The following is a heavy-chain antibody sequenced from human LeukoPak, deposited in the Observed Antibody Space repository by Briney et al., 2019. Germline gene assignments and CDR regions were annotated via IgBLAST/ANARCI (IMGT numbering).Heavy chain of an antibody. CDR3: AREDYYFDY. CDR1: GGSISSYY. CDR2: IYYSGST. V-gene: IGHV4-59*01. J-gene: IGHJ4*02. Sequence: PSETLSLTCTVSGGSISSYYWSWIRQSPGKGLEWIGYIYYSGSTNYNPSLKSRITLSVDTSKNQFSLKLSSVTAADTAVYYCAREDYYFDYWGQGALVTVSS.